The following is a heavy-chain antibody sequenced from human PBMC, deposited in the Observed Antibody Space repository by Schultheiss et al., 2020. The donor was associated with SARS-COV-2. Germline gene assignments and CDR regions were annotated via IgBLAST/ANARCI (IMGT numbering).Heavy chain of an antibody. J-gene: IGHJ6*03. Sequence: SETLSLTCAISGDSVSSNSAAWNWIRQSPSRGLEWLGRTYYRSKWYNDYAVSVKSRITINPDTSKNQFSLQLNFVTAADTSMYYCARSWHQFTTYYLDVWGRGTTVTVSS. D-gene: IGHD1-1*01. CDR1: GDSVSSNSAA. CDR2: TYYRSKWYN. V-gene: IGHV6-1*01. CDR3: ARSWHQFTTYYLDV.